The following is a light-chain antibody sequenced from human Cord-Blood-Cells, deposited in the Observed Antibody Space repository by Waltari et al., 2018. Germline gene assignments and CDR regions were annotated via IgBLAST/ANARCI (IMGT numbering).Light chain of an antibody. CDR2: AAY. J-gene: IGKJ2*01. CDR3: QQSYSTPYT. Sequence: DIQMTQSPPSLSASVGDRVTITSRASQSISSYLNWYQQKPGKAPKLLIYAAYSLQSGVPSRFSGSGSGTDFTLTISSLQPEDFATYYCQQSYSTPYTFGQGTKLEIK. V-gene: IGKV1-39*01. CDR1: QSISSY.